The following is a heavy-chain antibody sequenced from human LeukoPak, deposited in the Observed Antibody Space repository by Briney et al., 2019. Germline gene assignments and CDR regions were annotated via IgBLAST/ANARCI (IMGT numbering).Heavy chain of an antibody. V-gene: IGHV3-33*06. CDR1: GFTFSSHG. CDR2: IWYDGGYK. D-gene: IGHD3-9*01. J-gene: IGHJ4*02. Sequence: GGSLRLSCAASGFTFSSHGMHWVRQAPGKGLEWVAVIWYDGGYKYYADSVKGRFTISRDNSNNTLYLQMNSLRAEDTAVYYCAKDHYDILTGYYNPLDYWGQGTLVTVSS. CDR3: AKDHYDILTGYYNPLDY.